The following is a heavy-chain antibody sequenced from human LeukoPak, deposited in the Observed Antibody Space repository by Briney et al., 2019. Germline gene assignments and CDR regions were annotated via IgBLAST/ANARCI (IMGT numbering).Heavy chain of an antibody. CDR3: VRDFKWGFDY. CDR2: TRYRSTWMT. Sequence: SQTLSLTCAISGDSVSSKSVSWSWIRQSPSGGLEFLGRTRYRSTWMTFYSLSVQSRMTINADTSRNHVSLRLNSVTPEDTALYYCVRDFKWGFDYWGPGTLFTLSS. V-gene: IGHV6-1*01. D-gene: IGHD7-27*01. CDR1: GDSVSSKSVS. J-gene: IGHJ4*02.